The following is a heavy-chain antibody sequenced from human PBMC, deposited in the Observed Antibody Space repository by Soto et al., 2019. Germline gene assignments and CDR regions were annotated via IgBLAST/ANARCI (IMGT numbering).Heavy chain of an antibody. V-gene: IGHV4-28*01. J-gene: IGHJ4*02. CDR3: ARREIQGPIDY. Sequence: SETLSLTCAVSGYSISSSNWWGWIRQPPGKGLEWIGYIYYSGTTYYNPSLKSQVTMSVDTSKNQFSLKLTSVTAVDTAVYYCARREIQGPIDYWGQGTLVTVSS. CDR2: IYYSGTT. D-gene: IGHD1-26*01. CDR1: GYSISSSNW.